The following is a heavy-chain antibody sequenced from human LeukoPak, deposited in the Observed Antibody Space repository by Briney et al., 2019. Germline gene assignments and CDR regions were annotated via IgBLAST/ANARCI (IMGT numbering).Heavy chain of an antibody. CDR3: AKLGYGDYGYYYYYMDV. Sequence: PGGSLRLSCAASGFTFSSYAMGWVRQAPGKGLECVSAISRSTRTTYYADSVKGRFTTSRDDSKNTLYLQMNSLRAEDTAVYYCAKLGYGDYGYYYYYMDVWGKGTTVTVSS. CDR1: GFTFSSYA. D-gene: IGHD4-17*01. J-gene: IGHJ6*03. CDR2: ISRSTRTT. V-gene: IGHV3-23*01.